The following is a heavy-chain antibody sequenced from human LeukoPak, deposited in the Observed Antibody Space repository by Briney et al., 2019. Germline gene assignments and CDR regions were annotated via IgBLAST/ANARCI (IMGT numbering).Heavy chain of an antibody. Sequence: GASVKVSCKASGYTFSNYGISWVRQATGRGLEWMGWISGQTGKTKQAQKFQGRITLTTDSATNTAYMELRSPTSDDTAVYYCARDLAFPGSYGSAEFYFDFWGQGALVTVSS. J-gene: IGHJ4*02. D-gene: IGHD1-26*01. CDR3: ARDLAFPGSYGSAEFYFDF. CDR2: ISGQTGKT. CDR1: GYTFSNYG. V-gene: IGHV1-18*01.